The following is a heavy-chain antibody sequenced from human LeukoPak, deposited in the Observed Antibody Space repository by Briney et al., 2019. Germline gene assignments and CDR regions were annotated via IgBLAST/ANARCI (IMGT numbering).Heavy chain of an antibody. J-gene: IGHJ4*02. V-gene: IGHV4-31*03. CDR1: GGSINSGGYY. Sequence: SETLSLTCTVSGGSINSGGYYWTWIRQHPEKGLEWIGYIYYSGTTYYNPSLKSRVTISIDTSKNQFSLNLSSVTAADTAVYYCARGGYDSTGYSVYYFDFWGQGTLVTVSS. D-gene: IGHD3-22*01. CDR3: ARGGYDSTGYSVYYFDF. CDR2: IYYSGTT.